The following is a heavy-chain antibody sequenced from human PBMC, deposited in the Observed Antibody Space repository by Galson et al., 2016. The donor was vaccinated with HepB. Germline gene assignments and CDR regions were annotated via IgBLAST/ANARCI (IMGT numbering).Heavy chain of an antibody. J-gene: IGHJ4*02. D-gene: IGHD1-26*01. CDR3: ANFETSILGATSDY. CDR1: GFTFSSYS. V-gene: IGHV3-23*01. CDR2: ISGSGGST. Sequence: SLRLSCAASGFTFSSYSMNWVRRAPGKGLEWVSAISGSGGSTYYADSVKGRFTISRDNSKNTLYLQMNSLRAEDTAVYYCANFETSILGATSDYWGQGTLVTVSS.